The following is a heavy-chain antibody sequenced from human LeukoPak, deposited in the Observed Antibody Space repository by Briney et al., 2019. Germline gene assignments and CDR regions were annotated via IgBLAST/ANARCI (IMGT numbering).Heavy chain of an antibody. CDR1: GGTFSSYA. J-gene: IGHJ4*02. Sequence: VASVKVSCKASGGTFSSYAISWVRQAPGQGLELMGRIIPIFGTANYAQKFQGRVTITTDESTSTAYMELSSLRSEDTAVYYCARDRERWTTVTVSWFDYWGQGTLVTVSS. CDR2: IIPIFGTA. D-gene: IGHD4-17*01. V-gene: IGHV1-69*05. CDR3: ARDRERWTTVTVSWFDY.